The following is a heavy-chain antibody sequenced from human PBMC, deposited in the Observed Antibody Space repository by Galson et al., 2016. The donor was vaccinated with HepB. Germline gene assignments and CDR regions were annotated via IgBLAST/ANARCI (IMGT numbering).Heavy chain of an antibody. CDR2: VSTYDGDR. CDR3: ARDRGYGSDTFDF. CDR1: GYTFSTYG. J-gene: IGHJ3*01. V-gene: IGHV1-18*01. Sequence: SVKVSCKASGYTFSTYGVSWVRQAPGQGLERMGWVSTYDGDRNYAQKLQGRVTMTTDTSTNTAYMELRSLTSDDTAVYYCARDRGYGSDTFDFWGQGTMVTVSS. D-gene: IGHD5-18*01.